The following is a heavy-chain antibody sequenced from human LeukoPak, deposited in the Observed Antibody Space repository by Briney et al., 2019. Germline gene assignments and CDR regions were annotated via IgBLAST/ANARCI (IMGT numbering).Heavy chain of an antibody. CDR1: GGSISSGSYY. V-gene: IGHV4-61*02. CDR3: ARAGRYCSNTSCFDWFDP. D-gene: IGHD2-2*01. Sequence: SETLSLTCIVSGGSISSGSYYWSWIRQPAGKGLEWIGRIYASGSTNYNPSLKSRVTISVDTSKNQFSLKLSSVTAADTAVYYCARAGRYCSNTSCFDWFDPWGQGTLVTVSS. J-gene: IGHJ5*02. CDR2: IYASGST.